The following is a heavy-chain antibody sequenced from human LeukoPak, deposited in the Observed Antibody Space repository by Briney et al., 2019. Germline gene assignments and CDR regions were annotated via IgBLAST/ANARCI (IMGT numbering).Heavy chain of an antibody. D-gene: IGHD3-22*01. V-gene: IGHV1-18*01. CDR3: ASSYYNSSGTDY. CDR2: ISAYNGNA. Sequence: ASVKVSCKASGYTFTSYGISWVREAPGQGLEWMGWISAYNGNANYAQKLQGRVTMTTDTSTSTAYMQLRSLRSDDTAVYYCASSYYNSSGTDYWGQGTLVTVSS. CDR1: GYTFTSYG. J-gene: IGHJ4*02.